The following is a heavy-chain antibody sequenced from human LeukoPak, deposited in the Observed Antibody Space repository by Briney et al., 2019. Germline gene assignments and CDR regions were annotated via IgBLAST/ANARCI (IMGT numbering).Heavy chain of an antibody. CDR3: ATYRQVLLPFES. D-gene: IGHD2-8*02. V-gene: IGHV3-23*01. CDR2: ISGSGGST. CDR1: GFTFSISA. Sequence: PGGSLRLSCAASGFTFSISAMSWVRQAPGKGLEWVSAISGSGGSTYYADSVKGRFTISRDNSKSTLSLQMNSLRAEDTAIYYCATYRQVLLPFESWGQGTLVTVSS. J-gene: IGHJ4*02.